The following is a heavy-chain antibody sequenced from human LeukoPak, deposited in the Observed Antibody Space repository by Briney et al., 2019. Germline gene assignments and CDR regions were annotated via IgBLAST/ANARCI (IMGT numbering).Heavy chain of an antibody. CDR1: GGSINSYY. J-gene: IGHJ4*02. CDR2: IYYSGST. Sequence: SETLSLTCTVSGGSINSYYWSWIRQPPGKGLEWIGYIYYSGSTNYNPSLKSRVTISVDTSKNQFYLRLSSVTAADTAVYYCARVTGYMTEDYFDYWGQGTLITVSS. CDR3: ARVTGYMTEDYFDY. D-gene: IGHD6-13*01. V-gene: IGHV4-59*01.